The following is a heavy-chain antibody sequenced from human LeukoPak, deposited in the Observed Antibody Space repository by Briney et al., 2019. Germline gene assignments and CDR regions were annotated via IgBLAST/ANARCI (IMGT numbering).Heavy chain of an antibody. J-gene: IGHJ6*04. CDR2: ISSSSYI. D-gene: IGHD3-16*01. Sequence: GGSLRLSCAASGFTFSSYSMNWVRQAPGKGLEWVSSISSSSYIYYADSVKGRFTVSRDNAKNSLFLQMNSLRAEDTAVYFCAKSTRAVMAMMDVWGKGTTVTVSS. V-gene: IGHV3-21*01. CDR1: GFTFSSYS. CDR3: AKSTRAVMAMMDV.